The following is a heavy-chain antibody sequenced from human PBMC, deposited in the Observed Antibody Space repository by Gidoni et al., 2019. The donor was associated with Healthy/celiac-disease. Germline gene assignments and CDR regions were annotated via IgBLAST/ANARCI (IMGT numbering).Heavy chain of an antibody. Sequence: QVQLVESGGGVVQPGRSLRLSCAASGFTFRSYAMHWVRQAPGKGLEWVAVISYDGSNKYYADSVKGRFTISRDNSKNTLYLQMNSLRAEDTAVYYCARDRVDDYGDYEGAFDIWGQGTMVTVSS. J-gene: IGHJ3*02. CDR2: ISYDGSNK. V-gene: IGHV3-30-3*01. CDR3: ARDRVDDYGDYEGAFDI. CDR1: GFTFRSYA. D-gene: IGHD4-17*01.